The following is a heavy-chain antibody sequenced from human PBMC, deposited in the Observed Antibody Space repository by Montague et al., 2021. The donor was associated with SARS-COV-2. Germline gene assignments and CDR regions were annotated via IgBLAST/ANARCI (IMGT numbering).Heavy chain of an antibody. J-gene: IGHJ4*02. Sequence: TLSLTCTVSGGSISSGGYYWSWIRQHPGKGLEWIGYIYYSGXTXYXXXXKXRVTISVDTSKNQFSLKLSSVTAADTAVYYCARTYCDILTGYYNFDYWGQGTLVTVSS. D-gene: IGHD3-9*01. V-gene: IGHV4-31*03. CDR1: GGSISSGGYY. CDR3: ARTYCDILTGYYNFDY. CDR2: IYYSGXT.